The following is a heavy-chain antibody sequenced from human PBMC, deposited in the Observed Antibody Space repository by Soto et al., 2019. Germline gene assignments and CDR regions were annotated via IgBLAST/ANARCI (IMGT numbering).Heavy chain of an antibody. CDR3: ARRGPYMDV. CDR2: IYYSGST. CDR1: GGSSSSSSYY. Sequence: PSETLSLTCTVSGGSSSSSSYYWGWIRQPPGKGLEWIGSIYYSGSTFYNPSLKSRVTISVDTSKNQFSLKLSSVTAADTAVYYCARRGPYMDVWGKGTTVTVSS. V-gene: IGHV4-39*01. J-gene: IGHJ6*03.